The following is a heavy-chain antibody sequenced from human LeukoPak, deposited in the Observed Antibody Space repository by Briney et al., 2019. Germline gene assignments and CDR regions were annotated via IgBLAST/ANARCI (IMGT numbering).Heavy chain of an antibody. CDR1: GGSFSGYY. D-gene: IGHD2-2*01. Sequence: PSETLSLTCAVYGGSFSGYYWSWIRQPPGKGLEWIGEINHSGSTNYNPSLKSRVTISVDTSKNQFSLKLSSVTAADTAVYYCARGAVVVPAAIGSYYFDYWGQGTLVTVSS. J-gene: IGHJ4*02. CDR3: ARGAVVVPAAIGSYYFDY. V-gene: IGHV4-34*01. CDR2: INHSGST.